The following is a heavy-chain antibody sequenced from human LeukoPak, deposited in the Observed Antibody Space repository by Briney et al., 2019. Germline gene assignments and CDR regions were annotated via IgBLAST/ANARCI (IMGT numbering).Heavy chain of an antibody. CDR1: GFTFRNNW. Sequence: GGSLRLSCTASGFTFRNNWMHWVRQAPGKGLIWVSRINLDGTETTYADSVKGRFTISRDNAKNTLYLQMNSLRAEDTAVYYCVREVTVTSYFDYWGQGTLVTVSS. D-gene: IGHD2-21*02. J-gene: IGHJ4*02. CDR3: VREVTVTSYFDY. V-gene: IGHV3-74*01. CDR2: INLDGTET.